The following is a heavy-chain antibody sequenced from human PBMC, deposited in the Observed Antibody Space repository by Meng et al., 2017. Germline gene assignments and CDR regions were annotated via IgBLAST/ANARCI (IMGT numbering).Heavy chain of an antibody. D-gene: IGHD6-19*01. Sequence: GELVKSGAEMKRPSGSVTVSCKASRYTFNSYGISWVRHDPGQGLEWMGWSSAYNGNTKYAQKLQGRVTMTTDTSTSTAYMELRSLRSDDTAVYYCARGGIAVAIDYWGQGTLVTVSS. V-gene: IGHV1-18*01. CDR1: RYTFNSYG. CDR3: ARGGIAVAIDY. J-gene: IGHJ4*02. CDR2: SSAYNGNT.